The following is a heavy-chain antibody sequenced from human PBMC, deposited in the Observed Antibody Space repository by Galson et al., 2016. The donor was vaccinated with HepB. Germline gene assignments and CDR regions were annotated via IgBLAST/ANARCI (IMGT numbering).Heavy chain of an antibody. CDR1: GYRFSSHW. CDR2: IIPGDSDT. Sequence: QSGAEVTKPGESLKISCKGSGYRFSSHWIGWVRQMPGKGLEWMGIIIPGDSDTRYSPSFEGQVTISADKSNSTAYLQWSGLKASDTAIYYCARRGSTGWSNNWFDSWGQGTLVTVSS. D-gene: IGHD6-19*01. CDR3: ARRGSTGWSNNWFDS. V-gene: IGHV5-51*01. J-gene: IGHJ5*01.